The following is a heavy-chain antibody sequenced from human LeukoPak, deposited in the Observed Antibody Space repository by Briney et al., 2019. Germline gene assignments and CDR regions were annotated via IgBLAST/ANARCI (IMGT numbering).Heavy chain of an antibody. D-gene: IGHD3-22*01. CDR2: IFSSGST. J-gene: IGHJ4*02. CDR1: GGSISGYY. CDR3: ARHYYDRSDSYSFDY. Sequence: SETLSLTCTDSGGSISGYYWSWIRQPPGKGLEWIGYIFSSGSTNYNPSLKSRVTISVDTSVNQFSLRLSSVTAADTAVYYCARHYYDRSDSYSFDYWGQGTLVTVSS. V-gene: IGHV4-59*08.